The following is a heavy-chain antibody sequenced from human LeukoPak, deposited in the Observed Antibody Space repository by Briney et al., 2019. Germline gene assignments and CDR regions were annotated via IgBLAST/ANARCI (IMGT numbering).Heavy chain of an antibody. V-gene: IGHV1-46*01. CDR3: ARGAYSSSWWRSYFDY. J-gene: IGHJ4*02. CDR1: GYTFTSYY. Sequence: ASVKVSCKASGYTFTSYYMHWVRQAPGQGLEWMGIINPSGGSTSYAQKFQGRVTMTRDMSTSTVYMELSSLRSEDTAVHYCARGAYSSSWWRSYFDYWGQGTLVTVSS. CDR2: INPSGGST. D-gene: IGHD6-13*01.